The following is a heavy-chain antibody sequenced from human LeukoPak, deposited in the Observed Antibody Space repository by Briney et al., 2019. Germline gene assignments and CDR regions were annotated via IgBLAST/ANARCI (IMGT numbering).Heavy chain of an antibody. V-gene: IGHV1-3*01. D-gene: IGHD1-26*01. CDR2: INAGAGGT. CDR1: GYIFTRYA. Sequence: ASVKVSCKASGYIFTRYAIHWLRQAPGQRLEWLGWINAGAGGTKYSQRFQGRVTITRDTSASTAYMELSSLRFEDTGVYYCAREFLNSGTFDYWGQGALVTVSS. CDR3: AREFLNSGTFDY. J-gene: IGHJ4*02.